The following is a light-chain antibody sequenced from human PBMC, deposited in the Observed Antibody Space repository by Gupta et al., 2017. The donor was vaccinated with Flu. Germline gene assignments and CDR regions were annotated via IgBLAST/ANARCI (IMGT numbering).Light chain of an antibody. CDR1: QMIDNY. CDR2: AAS. Sequence: MEMIQSPSSLSASVGDTVAIHCRTAQMIDNYLNWYQQKAGKAPKLLIHAASDLESGVSSRFRGSGFGSQFVLTISDVRPEDSATYYCQESYSTPSCTFGPGTKVEIK. V-gene: IGKV1-39*01. CDR3: QESYSTPSCT. J-gene: IGKJ2*02.